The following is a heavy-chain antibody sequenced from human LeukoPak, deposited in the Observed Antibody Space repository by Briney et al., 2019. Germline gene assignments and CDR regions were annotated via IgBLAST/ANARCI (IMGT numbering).Heavy chain of an antibody. CDR3: ARDPRFPNTGLSAFDI. Sequence: PGGSLRLSCAASGFIFSNYAVCWVRQAPGKGLEWVAVISYDGNNKYYADSVKGRFTISRGNSKNTLYLQMNSLRGEDTAVYYCARDPRFPNTGLSAFDIWGQGTLVTVSS. CDR2: ISYDGNNK. J-gene: IGHJ3*02. CDR1: GFIFSNYA. V-gene: IGHV3-30-3*01. D-gene: IGHD1-14*01.